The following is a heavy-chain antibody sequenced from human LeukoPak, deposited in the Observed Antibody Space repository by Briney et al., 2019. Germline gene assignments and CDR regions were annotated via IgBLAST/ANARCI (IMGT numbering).Heavy chain of an antibody. D-gene: IGHD3-3*02. J-gene: IGHJ5*02. CDR2: IYSGGST. V-gene: IGHV3-53*01. CDR1: GFTVSSNY. Sequence: PGGSLRLPCAASGFTVSSNYMSWVRQAPGKGLEWVSVIYSGGSTYYADSVKGRFTISRDNSKNTLYLQMNSLRAEDTAVYYCARISSPRDNWFDPWGQGTLVTVSS. CDR3: ARISSPRDNWFDP.